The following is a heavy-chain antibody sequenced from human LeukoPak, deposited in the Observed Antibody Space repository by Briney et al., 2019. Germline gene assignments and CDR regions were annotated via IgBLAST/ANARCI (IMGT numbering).Heavy chain of an antibody. CDR3: AREYSTNWYRSLRD. J-gene: IGHJ4*02. CDR2: ISHDGNSQ. V-gene: IGHV3-30-3*01. D-gene: IGHD6-13*01. Sequence: GGSLRLSCAASGFTFSGFAMHWVRQAPGKGLEWVTLISHDGNSQYYADSVKGRFIISRDNSENTLYLQINSLRPDDTAVYYCAREYSTNWYRSLRDWGQGTLVTVSS. CDR1: GFTFSGFA.